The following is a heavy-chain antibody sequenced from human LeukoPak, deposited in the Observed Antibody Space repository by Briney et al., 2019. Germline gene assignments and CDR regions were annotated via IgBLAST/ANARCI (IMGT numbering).Heavy chain of an antibody. CDR2: IYTSGST. D-gene: IGHD6-13*01. CDR1: GGSISSGSYY. CDR3: ARGGAGIAFYYYYMDV. J-gene: IGHJ6*03. V-gene: IGHV4-61*02. Sequence: SETLSLTCTVSGGSISSGSYYWSWIRQPAGKGLEWIGRIYTSGSTHYNPSLKSRVTISVDTSKNQFSLKLSSVAAADTAVYYCARGGAGIAFYYYYMDVWGKGTTVTVSS.